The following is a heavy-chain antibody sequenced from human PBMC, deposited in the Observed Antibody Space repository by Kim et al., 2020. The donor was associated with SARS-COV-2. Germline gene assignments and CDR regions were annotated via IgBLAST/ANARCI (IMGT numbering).Heavy chain of an antibody. CDR3: AKPRVGGANNPFDY. J-gene: IGHJ4*02. Sequence: GGSLRLSCAASGFTFSNYAMYWVRQAPGKGVEWVAAIGAGGASTYHADSVKGRFTISRDNSKNTLNLQMNSLRAEDTAVYYCAKPRVGGANNPFDYWGQG. CDR1: GFTFSNYA. V-gene: IGHV3-23*01. CDR2: IGAGGAST. D-gene: IGHD3-16*01.